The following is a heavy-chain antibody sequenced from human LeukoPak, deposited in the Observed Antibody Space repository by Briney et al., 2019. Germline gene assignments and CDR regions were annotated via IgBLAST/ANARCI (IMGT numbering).Heavy chain of an antibody. D-gene: IGHD3-3*01. CDR3: ARARGDYDFWSGPSKYYFDY. V-gene: IGHV3-7*01. J-gene: IGHJ4*02. CDR2: IKQDGSDK. CDR1: GFTFSSYA. Sequence: GGSLRLSCAASGFTFSSYAMSWVRQAPGKGLEWVANIKQDGSDKYYVDSVKGRFTISRDNAKNSLYLQMNSLRAEDTAVYYCARARGDYDFWSGPSKYYFDYWGQGTLVTVSS.